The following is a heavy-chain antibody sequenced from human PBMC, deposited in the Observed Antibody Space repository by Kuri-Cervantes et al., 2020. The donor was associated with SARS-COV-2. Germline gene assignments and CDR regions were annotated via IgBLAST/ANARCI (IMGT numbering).Heavy chain of an antibody. CDR3: ARLEV. CDR2: IYHTGST. CDR1: GASISRSTYY. D-gene: IGHD3-3*01. V-gene: IGHV4-39*01. Sequence: SETLSLTCTVSGASISRSTYYWGWIRQPPGKRLEWIGSIYHTGSTFYNPSLKSRVTISVDTSKNQYSLKLTSVTAADTAVYYCARLEVWGPGTLGTVSS. J-gene: IGHJ4*02.